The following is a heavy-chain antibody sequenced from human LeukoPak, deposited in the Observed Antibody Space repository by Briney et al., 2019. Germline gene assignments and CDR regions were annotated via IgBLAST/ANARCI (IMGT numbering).Heavy chain of an antibody. D-gene: IGHD2-2*01. Sequence: SETLSLTCTISGGYISSDYWSWIRQPPGKGLEWIGYIYYNGNADYNPSLKSRVTMSVDTSQSQFSLYLSAVTAADTAVYYCAAETQYCSSTSCYNWFDPWGQGTLVTVSS. CDR2: IYYNGNA. CDR1: GGYISSDY. CDR3: AAETQYCSSTSCYNWFDP. J-gene: IGHJ5*02. V-gene: IGHV4-59*01.